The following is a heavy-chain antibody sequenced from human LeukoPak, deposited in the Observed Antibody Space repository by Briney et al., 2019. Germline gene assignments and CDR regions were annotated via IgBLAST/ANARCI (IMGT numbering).Heavy chain of an antibody. V-gene: IGHV3-49*04. J-gene: IGHJ3*02. D-gene: IGHD6-13*01. CDR2: IRSKAYGGTT. CDR1: GFTFSSYA. Sequence: GGSLRLSCAASGFTFSSYAMSWVRQAPGKGLEWVGFIRSKAYGGTTEYAASVKGRFTISRDDSKSIAYLQMNSLKPEDTAVYYCSRGTWGSSNDAFDIWGQGTMVTVSS. CDR3: SRGTWGSSNDAFDI.